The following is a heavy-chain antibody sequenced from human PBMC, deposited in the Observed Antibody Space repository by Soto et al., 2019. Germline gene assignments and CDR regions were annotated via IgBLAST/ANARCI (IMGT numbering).Heavy chain of an antibody. J-gene: IGHJ5*02. CDR2: IYPGDSDT. CDR1: GYSFATYY. CDR3: ARTARCSPGWCWFDL. D-gene: IGHD2-15*01. V-gene: IGHV5-51*01. Sequence: EVQLVQSGAEVKKPGESLNISCNGSGYSFATYYIALVRQMPGKGLEWMGIIYPGDSDTTYSPSFQGQVTFSADKSIITAYLQWGRLKASDSGMYYCARTARCSPGWCWFDLWGQGTLVTVSS.